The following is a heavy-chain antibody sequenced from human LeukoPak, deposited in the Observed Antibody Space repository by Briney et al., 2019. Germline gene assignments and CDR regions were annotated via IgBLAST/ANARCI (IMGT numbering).Heavy chain of an antibody. Sequence: PGGSLRLSCAASGFTFSSYSMNWVRQAPGKGLEWVSSISSSSSYIYYADSVKGRFTISRDNAKNSLYLQMNSLRAEDAVVYYCERGGVAEVGLEYWGQGTLVTVSS. V-gene: IGHV3-21*01. CDR3: ERGGVAEVGLEY. CDR1: GFTFSSYS. J-gene: IGHJ4*02. CDR2: ISSSSSYI. D-gene: IGHD6-19*01.